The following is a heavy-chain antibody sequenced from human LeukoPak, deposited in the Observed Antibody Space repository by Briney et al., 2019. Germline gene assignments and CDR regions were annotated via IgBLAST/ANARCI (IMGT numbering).Heavy chain of an antibody. D-gene: IGHD6-13*01. CDR1: GGTFSSYA. CDR3: ARDRRDINQGSYSSSWSGYYYYYMDV. Sequence: ASVKVSCKASGGTFSSYAISWVRQAPGQGLEWMGGIIPIFGTANYAQKFQGRVTITTDESTSTAYMELSSLRSEDTAVYYCARDRRDINQGSYSSSWSGYYYYYMDVWGKGTTVTVSS. CDR2: IIPIFGTA. V-gene: IGHV1-69*05. J-gene: IGHJ6*03.